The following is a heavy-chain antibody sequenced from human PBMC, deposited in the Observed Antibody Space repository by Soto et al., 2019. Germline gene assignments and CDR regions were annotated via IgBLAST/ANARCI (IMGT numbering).Heavy chain of an antibody. J-gene: IGHJ6*02. CDR3: AKDRRDIVVVSTADPRYYYYYGMDV. V-gene: IGHV3-30*18. Sequence: GGSLRLSCAASGFTFSSYAINWVRQAPGKGLEWVAVISYDGSNKYYADSVKGRFTISRDNSKNTLYLQMNSLRAEDTAVYYCAKDRRDIVVVSTADPRYYYYYGMDVWGQGTTVNVSS. CDR1: GFTFSSYA. D-gene: IGHD2-2*01. CDR2: ISYDGSNK.